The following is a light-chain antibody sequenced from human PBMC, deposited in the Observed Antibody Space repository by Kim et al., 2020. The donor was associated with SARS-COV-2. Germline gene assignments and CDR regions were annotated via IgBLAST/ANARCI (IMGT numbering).Light chain of an antibody. CDR3: CSYAGSWV. CDR2: EVS. J-gene: IGLJ3*02. CDR1: SRDVGSYNL. Sequence: PGQSITISCTGTSRDVGSYNLVSWYQQHPGKAPKLMIYEVSKRPSGVSNRFSGSKSGNTASLTISGLQAEDEADYYCCSYAGSWVFGGGTQLTVL. V-gene: IGLV2-23*02.